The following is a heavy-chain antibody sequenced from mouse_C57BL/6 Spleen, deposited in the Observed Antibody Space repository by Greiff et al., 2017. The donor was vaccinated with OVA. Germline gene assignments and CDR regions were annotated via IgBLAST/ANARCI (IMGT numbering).Heavy chain of an antibody. V-gene: IGHV2-2*01. CDR1: GFSLTSYG. D-gene: IGHD1-1*01. J-gene: IGHJ1*03. CDR3: ASQGGTTVDWYFDV. Sequence: VKLMESGPGLVQPSQSLSITCTVSGFSLTSYGVHWVRQSPGKGLEWLGVIWSGGSTDYNAAFISRLSISKDNSKSQVFFKMNSLQADDTAIYYCASQGGTTVDWYFDVWGTGTTVTVSS. CDR2: IWSGGST.